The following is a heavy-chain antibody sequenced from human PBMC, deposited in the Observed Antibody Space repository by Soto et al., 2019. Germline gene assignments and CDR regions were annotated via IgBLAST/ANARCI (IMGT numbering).Heavy chain of an antibody. D-gene: IGHD1-7*01. V-gene: IGHV3-23*01. CDR1: GFTFSSYA. J-gene: IGHJ4*02. CDR2: ISGSGGST. Sequence: PGGSLRLSCAASGFTFSSYAMSWVRQAPGKGLERVSAISGSGGSTYYADSVKGRFTISRDRSKNTLYLQMSSLRAEDTALYYCAKNQERELPRVIDFWGQGTLVTVSS. CDR3: AKNQERELPRVIDF.